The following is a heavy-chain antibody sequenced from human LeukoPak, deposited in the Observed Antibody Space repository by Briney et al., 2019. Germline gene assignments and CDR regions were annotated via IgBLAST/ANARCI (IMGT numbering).Heavy chain of an antibody. V-gene: IGHV3-15*01. CDR1: GFTFSNAW. D-gene: IGHD3-22*01. J-gene: IGHJ3*02. Sequence: GGSLRLSCAASGFTFSNAWMRWVRQAPGKGLEWVGRIKSKTAGGTTDYAAPVKGRFTISRDDSKNASYLQMNSLKTQCFSMYSCTPHPAYASSHYYYRVDIWGQGTMVTVSS. CDR3: TPHPAYASSHYYYRVDI. CDR2: IKSKTAGGTT.